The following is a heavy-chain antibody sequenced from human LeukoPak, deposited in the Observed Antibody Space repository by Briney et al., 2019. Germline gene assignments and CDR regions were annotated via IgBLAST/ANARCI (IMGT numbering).Heavy chain of an antibody. CDR3: ARPTGGYYGSGSYPN. CDR2: ISAYNGNT. D-gene: IGHD3-10*01. J-gene: IGHJ4*02. V-gene: IGHV1-18*01. CDR1: GYTFTSYG. Sequence: ASVKVSCKASGYTFTSYGISWVRQAPGQGLEWMGWISAYNGNTNYAQKFQGRVTVTVDTSTRTAHLELRSLRSDDTAVYYCARPTGGYYGSGSYPNWGQGTLVTVSS.